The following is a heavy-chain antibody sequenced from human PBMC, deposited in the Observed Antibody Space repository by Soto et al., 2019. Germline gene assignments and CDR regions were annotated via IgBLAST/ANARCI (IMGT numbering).Heavy chain of an antibody. Sequence: EVQLLESGGGLVQPGGSLRLSCAASGFTFSSYAMSWVRQAPGKGLEWVSAISGSGGSTYYADSVKGRFTISRDNSKNTLYLQMNILRAEDTAVYYCAKDPVSTYYYDSSGYAFDIWGQGTMVTVSS. CDR3: AKDPVSTYYYDSSGYAFDI. CDR2: ISGSGGST. J-gene: IGHJ3*02. D-gene: IGHD3-22*01. V-gene: IGHV3-23*01. CDR1: GFTFSSYA.